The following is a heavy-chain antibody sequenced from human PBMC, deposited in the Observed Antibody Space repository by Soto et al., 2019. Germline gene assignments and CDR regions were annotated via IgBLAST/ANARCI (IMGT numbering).Heavy chain of an antibody. V-gene: IGHV4-39*07. Sequence: SETLSLTCTVSGGSISSSSYYWGWIRQPPGKGLEWIGSIYYSGSTYYNPSLKSRVTISVDTSKNQFSLKLSSVTAADTAVYYCARAAHYCSGGSCYFGNGLAKRNFDYWGQGTLVTVSS. J-gene: IGHJ4*02. CDR1: GGSISSSSYY. D-gene: IGHD2-15*01. CDR3: ARAAHYCSGGSCYFGNGLAKRNFDY. CDR2: IYYSGST.